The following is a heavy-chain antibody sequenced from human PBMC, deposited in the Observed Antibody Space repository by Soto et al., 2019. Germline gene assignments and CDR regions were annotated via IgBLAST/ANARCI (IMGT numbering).Heavy chain of an antibody. Sequence: QITLKESGPTLVKPTQTLTLTCTFSGFSLSTSGVGVGWIRQPPGKALEWLALIYWNDDKRYSPSLKSRLTITQETSKNQVVLTMTNMDPVDTATYYCAHRLDYDFWSGYYNLWGQGTLVTVSS. V-gene: IGHV2-5*01. J-gene: IGHJ4*02. CDR3: AHRLDYDFWSGYYNL. D-gene: IGHD3-3*01. CDR1: GFSLSTSGVG. CDR2: IYWNDDK.